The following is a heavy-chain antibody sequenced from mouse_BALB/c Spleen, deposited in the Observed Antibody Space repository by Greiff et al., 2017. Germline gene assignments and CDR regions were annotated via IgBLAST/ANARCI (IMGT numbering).Heavy chain of an antibody. Sequence: EVKLEESGGGLVKLGGSLKLSCAASGFTFSSYYMSWVRQTPEKRLELVAAINSNGGSTYYPDTVKGRFTISRDNAKNTLYLQMSSVKSEDTALYYCARHRDDYDGAWFAYWGQGTLVTVSA. J-gene: IGHJ3*01. V-gene: IGHV5-6-2*01. CDR3: ARHRDDYDGAWFAY. CDR2: INSNGGST. CDR1: GFTFSSYY. D-gene: IGHD2-4*01.